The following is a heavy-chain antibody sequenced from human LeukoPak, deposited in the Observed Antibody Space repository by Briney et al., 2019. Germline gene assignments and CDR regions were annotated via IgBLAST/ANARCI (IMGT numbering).Heavy chain of an antibody. J-gene: IGHJ4*02. Sequence: GRSLRLSCAASGFTFSSYAMHWVCQAPGKGLEWVAVISYDGSNKYYADSVKGRFTISRDNSKNTLYLQMNSLRAEDTAVYYCARDLAAAGTVWGQGTLVTVSS. CDR1: GFTFSSYA. CDR2: ISYDGSNK. CDR3: ARDLAAAGTV. D-gene: IGHD6-13*01. V-gene: IGHV3-30*04.